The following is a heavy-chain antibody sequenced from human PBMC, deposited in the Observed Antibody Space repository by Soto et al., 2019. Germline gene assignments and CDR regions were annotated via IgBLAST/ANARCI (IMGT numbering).Heavy chain of an antibody. CDR3: ARSLDTAMVPGVGWFDP. D-gene: IGHD5-18*01. Sequence: SETLSLTCTVSGGSISSRGYYWGWIRQPPGKGLEGIGTIYYSGSTYYNPPLKSRVTISVDRSKNQFSLKLSSVTAADTAVYYCARSLDTAMVPGVGWFDPWGQGTLVTVSS. V-gene: IGHV4-39*07. CDR1: GGSISSRGYY. CDR2: IYYSGST. J-gene: IGHJ5*02.